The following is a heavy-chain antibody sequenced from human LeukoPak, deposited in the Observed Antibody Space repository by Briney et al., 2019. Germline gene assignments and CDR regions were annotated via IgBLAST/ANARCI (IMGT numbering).Heavy chain of an antibody. CDR3: ARDISPQLVVDN. Sequence: PGGSLRLSCAASGFTVSSNYMSWVRQAPGKGLEWVANIKQDANEKNYVDSVKGRFTISRDNAKNSLYLQMNSLRAEDTAVYYCARDISPQLVVDNWGQGTLVTASS. V-gene: IGHV3-7*03. CDR1: GFTVSSNY. CDR2: IKQDANEK. J-gene: IGHJ4*02. D-gene: IGHD6-6*01.